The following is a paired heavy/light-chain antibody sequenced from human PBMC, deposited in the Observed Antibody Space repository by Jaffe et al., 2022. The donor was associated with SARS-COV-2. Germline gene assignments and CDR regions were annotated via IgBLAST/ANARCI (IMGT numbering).Light chain of an antibody. CDR3: QQYNNWPT. V-gene: IGKV3D-15*01. CDR1: QSVRSD. Sequence: EIVMTQSPATLSVSPGERATLSCRASQSVRSDLAWYQQKPGQAPRLLIYGASTRATGIPARFSGTGSGTEFTLTISSLQSEDFALYFCQQYNNWPTFGPGTKVDIK. J-gene: IGKJ3*01. CDR2: GAS.
Heavy chain of an antibody. J-gene: IGHJ5*02. Sequence: EVQLLESGGGLVQPGGSLRLSCAASGFTFSSYGMSWVRQAPGKGLEWVSGVSGSGGSTYSADSVKGRFTISRDNSKNTLFLQMNSLRAEDTAVYYCAKDDSNGDYGPNWFDPWGQGTLVTVSS. CDR2: VSGSGGST. CDR3: AKDDSNGDYGPNWFDP. V-gene: IGHV3-23*01. CDR1: GFTFSSYG. D-gene: IGHD4-17*01.